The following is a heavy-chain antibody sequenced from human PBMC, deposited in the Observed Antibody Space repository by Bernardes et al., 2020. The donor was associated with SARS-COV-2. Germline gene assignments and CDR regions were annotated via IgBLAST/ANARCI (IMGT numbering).Heavy chain of an antibody. CDR3: ARAGCSSISCYNNRDV. D-gene: IGHD2-2*02. J-gene: IGHJ6*02. V-gene: IGHV4-4*07. Sequence: SESLSLTCTVSGGCISSYYWSWIRQPAGKGLEWIGRIYTSGSTNYNPSLKSRVTMSVDTSKNQFSLKLSSVTAADTAVYYCARAGCSSISCYNNRDVGGQGTTVTVSS. CDR1: GGCISSYY. CDR2: IYTSGST.